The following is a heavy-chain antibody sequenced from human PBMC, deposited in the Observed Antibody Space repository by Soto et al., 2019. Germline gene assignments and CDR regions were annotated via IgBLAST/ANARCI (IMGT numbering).Heavy chain of an antibody. V-gene: IGHV4-31*03. J-gene: IGHJ4*02. Sequence: PSETLSLTCTVSGGSISSGGYYWSWIRQHPGKGLEWIGYIYYSGSTYYNPSLKSRVTISVDTSKNQFSLKLSSVTAADTAVYYCARDSGSQDSSPAYFDYWGQGTLVTVYS. CDR1: GGSISSGGYY. D-gene: IGHD3-22*01. CDR3: ARDSGSQDSSPAYFDY. CDR2: IYYSGST.